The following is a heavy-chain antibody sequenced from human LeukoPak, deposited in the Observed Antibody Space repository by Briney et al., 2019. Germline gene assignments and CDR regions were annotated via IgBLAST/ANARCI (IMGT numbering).Heavy chain of an antibody. V-gene: IGHV1-8*03. Sequence: SVKVSFKASGNTLTSYDINWVRQATGQGLEWMVWMNPKSGNTGYAQKFQGRVTITRNTSISTAYMELSSLRSEDTAVYYCARGRDSSSSGFDYWGQGTLVTVS. CDR2: MNPKSGNT. D-gene: IGHD6-6*01. CDR3: ARGRDSSSSGFDY. CDR1: GNTLTSYD. J-gene: IGHJ4*02.